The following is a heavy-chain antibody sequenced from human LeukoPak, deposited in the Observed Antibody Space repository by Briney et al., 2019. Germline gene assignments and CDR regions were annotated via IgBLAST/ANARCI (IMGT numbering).Heavy chain of an antibody. Sequence: PGGSLRLSCAASGFTFSSYGMSWVRQAPGKGLEWVSAISGSGGSTYYADSVEGRFTISRDSFKNTLYLHMNSLGAEDTAVYYCARALAGRGDYWGQGTLVTVSS. CDR1: GFTFSSYG. CDR3: ARALAGRGDY. CDR2: ISGSGGST. J-gene: IGHJ4*02. D-gene: IGHD1-14*01. V-gene: IGHV3-23*01.